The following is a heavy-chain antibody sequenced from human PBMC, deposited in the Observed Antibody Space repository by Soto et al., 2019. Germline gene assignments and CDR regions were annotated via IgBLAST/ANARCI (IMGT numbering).Heavy chain of an antibody. Sequence: GGALRLSCAASVFTFSSYAMSWVRQAPGKGLEWVSAISGIGVSTYYEDSVKRRFTISRDNSKNTLYLKMNSLRAEDTAVYYCAKGPDYGELYWGQGTLVTVSS. CDR1: VFTFSSYA. J-gene: IGHJ4*02. D-gene: IGHD4-17*01. CDR3: AKGPDYGELY. CDR2: ISGIGVST. V-gene: IGHV3-23*01.